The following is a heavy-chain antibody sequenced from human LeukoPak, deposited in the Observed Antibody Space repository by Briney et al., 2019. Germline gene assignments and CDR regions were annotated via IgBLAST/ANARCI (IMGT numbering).Heavy chain of an antibody. J-gene: IGHJ4*02. CDR1: GGSLSSTRFF. CDR2: IYYTGST. Sequence: PSETLSLTCTLSGGSLSSTRFFWGWIRQPPGKGLEWIGTIYYTGSTFYSPSLKSRVTISVESSKNQFSLNLGSVTAADTAVYYRAMSYVFLWSRPVHTGGQGALVSVSS. D-gene: IGHD3-3*01. CDR3: AMSYVFLWSRPVHT. V-gene: IGHV4-39*01.